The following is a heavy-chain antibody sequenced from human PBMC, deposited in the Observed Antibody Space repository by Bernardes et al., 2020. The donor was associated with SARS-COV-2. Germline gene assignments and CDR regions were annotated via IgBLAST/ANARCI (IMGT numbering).Heavy chain of an antibody. CDR2: IKQDGSEK. CDR3: ARSIVVVVASYYYYGMDV. J-gene: IGHJ6*02. V-gene: IGHV3-7*03. D-gene: IGHD2-15*01. Sequence: GGSLRLSCAASGFTFSSYWMSWVRQAPGKGLEWVANIKQDGSEKYYVDSVKGRFTISRDNAKNSLYLQMNSLRAEDTAVYYCARSIVVVVASYYYYGMDVWGQGTTVTVSS. CDR1: GFTFSSYW.